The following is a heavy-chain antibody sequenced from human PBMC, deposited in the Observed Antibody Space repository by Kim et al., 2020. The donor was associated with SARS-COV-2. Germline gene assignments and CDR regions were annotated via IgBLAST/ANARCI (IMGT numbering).Heavy chain of an antibody. CDR2: GT. CDR3: ASAGLADFDY. J-gene: IGHJ4*02. D-gene: IGHD6-19*01. V-gene: IGHV1-2*02. Sequence: GTICAQRFQGRVPMTRDTSISTAYMELSRLRSDDTAVYYCASAGLADFDYWGQGTLVTVSS.